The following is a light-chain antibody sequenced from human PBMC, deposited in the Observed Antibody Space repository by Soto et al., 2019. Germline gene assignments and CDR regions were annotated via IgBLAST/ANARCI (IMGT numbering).Light chain of an antibody. CDR2: AAT. J-gene: IGKJ2*01. CDR3: XXXYSYPYT. Sequence: DIQMTQSPSSLSASVGDRXTITCRASQNINTFLNWYQQKPGKAPKHLIYAATALQSGVPSRFSGSGSGTDFTLTISSLHPXXXATXXXXXXYSYPYTFGQGTNLEIK. CDR1: QNINTF. V-gene: IGKV1-39*01.